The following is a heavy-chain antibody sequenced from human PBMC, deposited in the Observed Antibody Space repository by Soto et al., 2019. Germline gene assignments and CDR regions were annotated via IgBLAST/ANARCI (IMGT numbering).Heavy chain of an antibody. CDR2: TYYRSKWYN. J-gene: IGHJ6*02. Sequence: PSQTLSLTCAISGDSVSSNSAAWNWIRQSPSRGLEWLGRTYYRSKWYNDHAVSVKSRITINPDTSKNKISLQLNSGTPEDKAAYNCARVRIPAAPQDYYYGXDVWGQGTTVTVSS. CDR1: GDSVSSNSAA. D-gene: IGHD2-2*01. V-gene: IGHV6-1*01. CDR3: ARVRIPAAPQDYYYGXDV.